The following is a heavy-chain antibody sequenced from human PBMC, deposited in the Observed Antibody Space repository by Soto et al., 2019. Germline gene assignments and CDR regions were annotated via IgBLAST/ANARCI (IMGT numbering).Heavy chain of an antibody. CDR2: IYYSGTT. CDR3: ARGPSTISVVRGLRLIDH. J-gene: IGHJ4*02. Sequence: VAWGSSSGSTYYRSMKSQNPGKGLEWIGYIYYSGTTYYNPSLKSRLSMSMDTSKNQFSLNLTSLTTADTAVYYCARGPSTISVVRGLRLIDHWGLGALVTVSS. V-gene: IGHV4-31*02. D-gene: IGHD3-10*01. CDR1: WGSSSGSTYY.